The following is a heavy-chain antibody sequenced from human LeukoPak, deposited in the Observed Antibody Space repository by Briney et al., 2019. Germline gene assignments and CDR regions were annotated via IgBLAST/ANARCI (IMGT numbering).Heavy chain of an antibody. CDR2: IYPGDSDT. CDR3: ASSAYCGGDCYSTDAFDI. J-gene: IGHJ3*02. V-gene: IGHV5-51*01. D-gene: IGHD2-21*02. Sequence: GESLKISCKGSGYSFTSYWIGWVRQMPGKGLEWMGIIYPGDSDTRYSLSFQGQVTISADKSISTAYLQWSSLKASDTAMYYCASSAYCGGDCYSTDAFDIWGQGTMVTVSS. CDR1: GYSFTSYW.